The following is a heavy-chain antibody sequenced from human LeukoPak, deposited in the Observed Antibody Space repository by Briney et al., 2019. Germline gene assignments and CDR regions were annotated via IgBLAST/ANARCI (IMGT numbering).Heavy chain of an antibody. CDR1: GGSISSGGYS. CDR2: IYYSGST. J-gene: IGHJ5*02. D-gene: IGHD3-10*01. V-gene: IGHV4-31*03. Sequence: SQTLSLTCSVSGGSISSGGYSWSWIRQHPGKGLEWSGHIYYSGSTYYNRSLKSRVTISVDTSKNQSSLKRSSVTAADTAVYYCARAWGFGEFRTGLDPWGQGTLVTVSS. CDR3: ARAWGFGEFRTGLDP.